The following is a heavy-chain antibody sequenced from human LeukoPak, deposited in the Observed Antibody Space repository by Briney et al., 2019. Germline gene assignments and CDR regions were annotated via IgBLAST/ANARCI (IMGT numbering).Heavy chain of an antibody. CDR2: ISYDGSNK. Sequence: GGSLRLSCAASGFTFSSYGMHWVRQAPGKGLEWVAVISYDGSNKYYADSVKGRFTISSDNSKNTLYLQMNSLRAEDTAVYYCAKGRAPYGDYGYFDLWGRGTLVTVSS. D-gene: IGHD4-17*01. J-gene: IGHJ2*01. CDR1: GFTFSSYG. CDR3: AKGRAPYGDYGYFDL. V-gene: IGHV3-30*18.